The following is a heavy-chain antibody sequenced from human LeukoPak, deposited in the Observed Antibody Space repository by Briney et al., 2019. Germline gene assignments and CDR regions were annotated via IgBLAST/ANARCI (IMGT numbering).Heavy chain of an antibody. D-gene: IGHD5-12*01. CDR1: SGSMSSGDYY. V-gene: IGHV4-30-4*08. Sequence: SETLSLTCTVSSGSMSSGDYYWSWIRQPPGKGLEWIGYIYYSGNTYYNPSLERRVTISVDTSKNQFSLKLNSVTAADTAVYYCARVRGYSGYDVLYFFDYWGQGTLATVSS. J-gene: IGHJ4*02. CDR3: ARVRGYSGYDVLYFFDY. CDR2: IYYSGNT.